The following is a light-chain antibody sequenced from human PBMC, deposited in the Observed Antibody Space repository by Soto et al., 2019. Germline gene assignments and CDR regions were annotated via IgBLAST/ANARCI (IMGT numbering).Light chain of an antibody. V-gene: IGLV2-8*01. CDR3: SSFAGSYSPYV. J-gene: IGLJ1*01. CDR2: QVN. CDR1: SSDIGVYDF. Sequence: QSVLTQPPSASGSPGQSVTISCTGTSSDIGVYDFVSWYQQHPGKAPKVIIYQVNKRPSGVPDRFSGSKSGNTASLTVSGLQPEDEADYFCSSFAGSYSPYVFGTGTKLTVL.